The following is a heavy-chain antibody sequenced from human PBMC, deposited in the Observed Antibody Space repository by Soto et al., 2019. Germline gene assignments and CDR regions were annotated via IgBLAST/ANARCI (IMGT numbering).Heavy chain of an antibody. CDR2: ISASGGTA. CDR1: GFTFSSYA. Sequence: EVQLSESGGGLIQPGGSLRLSCAASGFTFSSYAMSWVRQAPGKGLEWVSGISASGGTANLADSVEGRCTISRDNSKSTLYLQMNSLRAEDTAVYYCAKLTYPSDSTGYYYERVSGWIDSWGQGTLVTVSS. CDR3: AKLTYPSDSTGYYYERVSGWIDS. J-gene: IGHJ5*01. V-gene: IGHV3-23*01. D-gene: IGHD3-22*01.